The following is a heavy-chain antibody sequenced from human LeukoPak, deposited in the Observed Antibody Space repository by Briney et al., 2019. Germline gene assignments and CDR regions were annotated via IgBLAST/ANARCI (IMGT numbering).Heavy chain of an antibody. CDR3: TRDLGDTDSWYYFDY. Sequence: PGGSLRLSCTTSGFTFGDHTMHWVRQAPGKGLEWVGFIEASSHGGTTEYAASVKGRFTISRDETTSIAHLQMNSLKTEDTDVYYCTRDLGDTDSWYYFDYWGQGTLVTVSS. V-gene: IGHV3-49*04. CDR1: GFTFGDHT. CDR2: IEASSHGGTT. J-gene: IGHJ4*02. D-gene: IGHD6-13*01.